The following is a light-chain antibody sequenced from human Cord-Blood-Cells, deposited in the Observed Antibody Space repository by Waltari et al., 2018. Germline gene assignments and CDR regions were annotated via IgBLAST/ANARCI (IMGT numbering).Light chain of an antibody. V-gene: IGLV2-23*02. Sequence: QSALTQPASVSGSPGPSITISCTGTSRDVGSDNLVSWYQQYPGNAPKLMIDEVSKRPSGVSNRFSGSKSGNTASLTSSGLQAEDEADYYCCSYAGSRTYVFGTGNKVTVL. CDR2: EVS. J-gene: IGLJ1*01. CDR3: CSYAGSRTYV. CDR1: SRDVGSDNL.